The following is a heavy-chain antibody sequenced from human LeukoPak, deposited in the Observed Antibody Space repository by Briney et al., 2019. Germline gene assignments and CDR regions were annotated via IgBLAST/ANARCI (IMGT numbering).Heavy chain of an antibody. CDR1: GYTLTELS. Sequence: ASVKVSCKVSGYTLTELSMHWVRQAPGKGLEWMGGFDPEDGETIYAQKFQGRVTMTEDTSTDTAYMGLSSLRSEDTAVYYCATSAGWFGEFPLWGQGTLVTVSS. V-gene: IGHV1-24*01. CDR3: ATSAGWFGEFPL. CDR2: FDPEDGET. J-gene: IGHJ4*02. D-gene: IGHD3-10*01.